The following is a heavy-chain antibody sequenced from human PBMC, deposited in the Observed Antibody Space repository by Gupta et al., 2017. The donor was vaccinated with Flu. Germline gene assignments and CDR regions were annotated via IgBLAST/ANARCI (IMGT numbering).Heavy chain of an antibody. Sequence: QVPLGLSGAEVKNPGSSVKVSCKASGRTLSSYGISWVRHAHGQGLEWMGGVNPIFGTANHAQKFQGRVPINADKSTTTAYMELSSLGSEDTAVYYCETLTAIINYYYYMDVWGKGTTVTVYS. CDR2: VNPIFGTA. D-gene: IGHD7-27*01. CDR3: ETLTAIINYYYYMDV. CDR1: GRTLSSYG. V-gene: IGHV1-69*06. J-gene: IGHJ6*03.